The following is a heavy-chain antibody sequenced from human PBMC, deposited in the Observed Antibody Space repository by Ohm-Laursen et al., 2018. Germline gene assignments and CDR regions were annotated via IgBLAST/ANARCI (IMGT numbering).Heavy chain of an antibody. CDR1: GRTFSSYA. CDR3: ASWARRPTTPIDY. CDR2: IIPILGIA. Sequence: ASVKVSCKASGRTFSSYAISWVRQAPGHGLEWMGMIIPILGIANYAQKFQCRVTITVDKSTSAAYMELSSLRSEDTAVYYWASWARRPTTPIDYWGQGTLVTVSS. V-gene: IGHV1-69*04. D-gene: IGHD3-16*01. J-gene: IGHJ4*01.